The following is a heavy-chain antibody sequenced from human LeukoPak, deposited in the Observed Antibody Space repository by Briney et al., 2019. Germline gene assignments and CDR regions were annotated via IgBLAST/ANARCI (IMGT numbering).Heavy chain of an antibody. D-gene: IGHD2-21*01. J-gene: IGHJ6*03. CDR3: AKRGGDDYYMDV. Sequence: GGSLRLSCAASGFTFSSFGMHWVRQAPGKGLEWVAVITYDGSNKYYADSVKGRFTISRDNSKNTLYLQMNSLRAEDTAVYYCAKRGGDDYYMDVWGKGTTVTISS. V-gene: IGHV3-30*18. CDR2: ITYDGSNK. CDR1: GFTFSSFG.